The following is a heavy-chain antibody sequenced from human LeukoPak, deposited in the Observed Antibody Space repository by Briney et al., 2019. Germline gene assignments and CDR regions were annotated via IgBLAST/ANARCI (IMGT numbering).Heavy chain of an antibody. Sequence: SETLSLTCAVSGYSITSGGYSWTWIRKPPGKGLAWVAFIYYNESTYYNPSLKSRVTISVDTSKNQFSLKLSSVTAADTAVYYCARDLLLWFGELLSGGDYWGQGTLVTVSS. CDR1: GYSITSGGYS. CDR3: ARDLLLWFGELLSGGDY. D-gene: IGHD3-10*01. V-gene: IGHV4-30-4*07. CDR2: IYYNEST. J-gene: IGHJ4*02.